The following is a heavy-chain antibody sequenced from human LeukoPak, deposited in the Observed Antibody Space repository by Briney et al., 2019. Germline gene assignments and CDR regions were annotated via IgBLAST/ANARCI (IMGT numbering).Heavy chain of an antibody. CDR3: AREYKYGSGSGGAFDI. CDR2: IYYSGST. CDR1: GGSISSSSYY. J-gene: IGHJ3*02. Sequence: PSETLSLTCTVSGGSISSSSYYWGWIRQPPGKGLEWIGYIYYSGSTNYNPSLKSRVTISVDTSKNQFSLKLSSVTAADTAVYYCAREYKYGSGSGGAFDIWGQGTMVTVSS. V-gene: IGHV4-61*01. D-gene: IGHD3-10*01.